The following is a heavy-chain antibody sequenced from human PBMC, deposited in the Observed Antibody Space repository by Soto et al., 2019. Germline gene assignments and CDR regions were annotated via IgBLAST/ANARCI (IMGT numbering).Heavy chain of an antibody. CDR3: ARDRGYSYGLYNWFDP. V-gene: IGHV3-48*03. J-gene: IGHJ5*02. CDR2: ISSSGSTI. CDR1: GFTFSSYE. Sequence: GGSLRLSCAASGFTFSSYEMNWVRQAPGKGLEWVSYISSSGSTIYYADSVKGRFTISRDNAKNSLYLQMNSLRAEDTAVYYCARDRGYSYGLYNWFDPWGQRTLVTVSS. D-gene: IGHD5-18*01.